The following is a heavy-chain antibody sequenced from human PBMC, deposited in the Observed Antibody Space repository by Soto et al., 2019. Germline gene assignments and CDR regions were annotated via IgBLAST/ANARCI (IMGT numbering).Heavy chain of an antibody. CDR1: GGSISSYY. J-gene: IGHJ4*02. CDR3: ARVSPDYDILTGYLDY. D-gene: IGHD3-9*01. CDR2: IYYSGST. Sequence: NPSETLSLTCTVSGGSISSYYWSWIRQPPGKGLERIGYIYYSGSTNYNPSLKSRVTISVDTSKNQFSLKLSSVTAADTAVYYCARVSPDYDILTGYLDYWGQGTLVTVSS. V-gene: IGHV4-59*01.